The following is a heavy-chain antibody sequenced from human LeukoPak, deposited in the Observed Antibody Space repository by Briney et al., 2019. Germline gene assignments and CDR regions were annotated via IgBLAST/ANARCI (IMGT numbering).Heavy chain of an antibody. D-gene: IGHD1-26*01. CDR3: AREGPIVGATHLVDY. J-gene: IGHJ4*02. CDR2: INPNSGGT. Sequence: GASVKVSCKAYGHTFTDYYMHWVRQAPGQGLEWMGWINPNSGGTSYAQKFQGRVTMTRDTSISTAYMELSRLRSDDTAVYYCAREGPIVGATHLVDYWGQGTLVTVSS. V-gene: IGHV1-2*02. CDR1: GHTFTDYY.